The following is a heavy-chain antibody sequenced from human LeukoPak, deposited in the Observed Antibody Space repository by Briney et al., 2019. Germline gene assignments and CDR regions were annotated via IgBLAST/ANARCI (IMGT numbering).Heavy chain of an antibody. Sequence: GGSLRLSCAASGFTFSSYAMSWVRQTPGKGLEWVANIKQDGSVKQYVDSVKGRFTISRDNAKNSLYLQMNSLRAEDTAVYYCARDHVAGSAFDIWGQGTMVTVSS. CDR3: ARDHVAGSAFDI. V-gene: IGHV3-7*01. J-gene: IGHJ3*02. CDR1: GFTFSSYA. D-gene: IGHD6-19*01. CDR2: IKQDGSVK.